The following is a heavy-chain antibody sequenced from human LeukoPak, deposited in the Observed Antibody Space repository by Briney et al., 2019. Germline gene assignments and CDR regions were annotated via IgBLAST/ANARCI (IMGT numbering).Heavy chain of an antibody. V-gene: IGHV3-7*01. CDR3: AGDTLNGALDI. CDR2: TNPDGSAI. CDR1: GFSFCVSW. J-gene: IGHJ3*02. Sequence: GGSLRLSCTPSGFSFCVSWMSSVRHLPGEGLEWVDDTNPDGSAIVYVDSVKGRFTVSRNNAKNSLYLQMDGLSAEATAVYYCAGDTLNGALDIWGQGTLVTVSS.